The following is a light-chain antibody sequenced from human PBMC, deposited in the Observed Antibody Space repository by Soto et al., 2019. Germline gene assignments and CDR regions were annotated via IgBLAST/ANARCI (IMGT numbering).Light chain of an antibody. J-gene: IGKJ3*01. CDR2: GAS. V-gene: IGKV4-1*01. CDR1: TVFYSSNNKNY. Sequence: TVFYSSNNKNYLSWYQQKPGQPPNLLIYGASGLECGVPARCSGRGSGTDFTLTISSLQAEDVAIYYCQQSYGTTVTFGPGTKVDIK. CDR3: QQSYGTTVT.